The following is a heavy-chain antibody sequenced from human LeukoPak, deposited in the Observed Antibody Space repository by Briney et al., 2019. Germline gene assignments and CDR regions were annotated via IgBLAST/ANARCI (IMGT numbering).Heavy chain of an antibody. Sequence: SETLSLTCAIYGGSFSGYYWSWIRQPPGKGLEWIGEINHSGSTNYNPSLKSRVTISVDTSNNQFSLKLSSVTAADTAVYYCARGSGIAAPAYYYYMDVWGKGTTVTVSS. V-gene: IGHV4-34*01. J-gene: IGHJ6*03. CDR2: INHSGST. CDR1: GGSFSGYY. D-gene: IGHD6-13*01. CDR3: ARGSGIAAPAYYYYMDV.